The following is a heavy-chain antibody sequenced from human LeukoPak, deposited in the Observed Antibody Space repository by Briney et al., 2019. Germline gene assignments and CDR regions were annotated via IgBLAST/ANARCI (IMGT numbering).Heavy chain of an antibody. D-gene: IGHD3-22*01. CDR2: INPNSGGT. Sequence: ASVKVPCKASGYTFTGYYMHWVRQAPGQGLEWMGWINPNSGGTNYAQKFQGRVTMTRDTSISTAYMELSRLRSDDTAVYYCARGEYYYDSSGYYPSFDYWGQGTLVTVSS. J-gene: IGHJ4*02. CDR1: GYTFTGYY. CDR3: ARGEYYYDSSGYYPSFDY. V-gene: IGHV1-2*02.